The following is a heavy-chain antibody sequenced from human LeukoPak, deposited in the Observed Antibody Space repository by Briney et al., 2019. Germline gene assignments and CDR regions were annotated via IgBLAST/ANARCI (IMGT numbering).Heavy chain of an antibody. Sequence: GGSLRLSCAASGFTFSNAWMSWVRQAPGKGLEWVGRIKSKTDGGTTDYAAPVKGRFTISRDDSKITLYLQMNSLKTEDTAVYYCTTDSTIFGVVIGYWGQGTLVTVSS. CDR1: GFTFSNAW. V-gene: IGHV3-15*01. CDR3: TTDSTIFGVVIGY. D-gene: IGHD3-3*01. J-gene: IGHJ4*02. CDR2: IKSKTDGGTT.